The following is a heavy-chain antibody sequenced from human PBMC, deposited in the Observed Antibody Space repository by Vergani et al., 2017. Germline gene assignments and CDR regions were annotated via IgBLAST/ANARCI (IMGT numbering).Heavy chain of an antibody. V-gene: IGHV3-23*01. Sequence: EVQLLQSGGGVIQPGGSVRLSCAASGFTFSACPMTWVRQAPGKGLEWVSAISARYPSTYYADSVKGRFTISRDNSKNMLYLQMNSLRAEDTAVYYCARLSYDTTPYLQGGYDGWGQGTLVSVSS. CDR3: ARLSYDTTPYLQGGYDG. J-gene: IGHJ4*02. D-gene: IGHD3-22*01. CDR1: GFTFSACP. CDR2: ISARYPST.